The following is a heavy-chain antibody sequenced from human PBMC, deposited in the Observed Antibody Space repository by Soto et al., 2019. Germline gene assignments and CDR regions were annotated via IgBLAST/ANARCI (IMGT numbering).Heavy chain of an antibody. D-gene: IGHD6-19*01. Sequence: GESLKISCKSSGHPFTRNWNGWVRQMPGKGLEWMGIIFPIDSDTIYSPSSQGQVTISADNSISTAYLQWSSLKASDTAIYYCATPVARDFNSFDVWGQGTMVTVSS. V-gene: IGHV5-51*01. CDR1: GHPFTRNW. CDR2: IFPIDSDT. CDR3: ATPVARDFNSFDV. J-gene: IGHJ3*01.